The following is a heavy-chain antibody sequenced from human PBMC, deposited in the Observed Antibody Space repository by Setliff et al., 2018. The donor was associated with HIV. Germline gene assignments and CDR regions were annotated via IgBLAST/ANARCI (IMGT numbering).Heavy chain of an antibody. CDR1: GYSISSGYY. CDR3: ARQVGSQYSYWAYYFDS. D-gene: IGHD5-18*01. V-gene: IGHV4-38-2*01. Sequence: SETLSLTCVVSGYSISSGYYWGWIRQPPGTGLEWIGSFYHSTTYYNPSLKSRVTISTGTSNHQFSLTLSSVTAADTAIYYCARQVGSQYSYWAYYFDSWGQGALVTVSS. J-gene: IGHJ4*02. CDR2: FYHSTT.